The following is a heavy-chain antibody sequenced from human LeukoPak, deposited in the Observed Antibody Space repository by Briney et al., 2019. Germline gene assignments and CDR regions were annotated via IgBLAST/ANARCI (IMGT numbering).Heavy chain of an antibody. Sequence: PGRSLRLSCAASGFTFSSYGMHWVRQAPGKGLDWVAVISYDGSNKYYGASVKGRFTISRNNSEDTVYLQMNSLRVEDTAVYHCAKVGGATRWSDAFDIWGQGTMVTVSS. D-gene: IGHD1-26*01. V-gene: IGHV3-30*18. CDR2: ISYDGSNK. CDR1: GFTFSSYG. CDR3: AKVGGATRWSDAFDI. J-gene: IGHJ3*02.